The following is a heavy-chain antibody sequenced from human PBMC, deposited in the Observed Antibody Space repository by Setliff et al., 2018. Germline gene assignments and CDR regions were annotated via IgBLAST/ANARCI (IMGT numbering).Heavy chain of an antibody. J-gene: IGHJ4*02. D-gene: IGHD6-19*01. Sequence: SETLSLTCTVSGGSISSGGYYWSWIRQHPGKGLEWIGYIYYSGGTYYNPSLKSRVTISVDTSKNQFSLKLSSVTAADTAVYYCARYRGAVAGSHLDYWGQGTLVTVSS. CDR2: IYYSGGT. CDR3: ARYRGAVAGSHLDY. V-gene: IGHV4-31*03. CDR1: GGSISSGGYY.